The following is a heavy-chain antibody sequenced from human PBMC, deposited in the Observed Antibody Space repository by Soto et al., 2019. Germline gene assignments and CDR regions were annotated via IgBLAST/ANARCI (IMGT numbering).Heavy chain of an antibody. Sequence: SVKVSCKASGGTFSSYAISWVRQAPGQGLEWMGGIIPIFGTANYAQKFQGRVTITADESTSTAYMELSSLRSEDTAVYYCARGRRDGYNLVPLYFDYWGQGTLVTVSS. CDR2: IIPIFGTA. V-gene: IGHV1-69*13. CDR3: ARGRRDGYNLVPLYFDY. J-gene: IGHJ4*02. CDR1: GGTFSSYA. D-gene: IGHD5-12*01.